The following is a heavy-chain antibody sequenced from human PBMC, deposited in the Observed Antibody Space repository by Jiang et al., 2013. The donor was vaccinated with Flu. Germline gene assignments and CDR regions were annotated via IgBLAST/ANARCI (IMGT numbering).Heavy chain of an antibody. V-gene: IGHV4-4*07. J-gene: IGHJ5*02. D-gene: IGHD3-10*01. Sequence: LLKPSETLSLTCTVSGGSIGSYYWSWIRQPAGKGLEWIGLIYNSGSTNYNPSLKSRVTMSLDTSKNQFSLKLTSVTAADTALYYCARTKYGSGNDGWFDPWGQGTLVTVSS. CDR3: ARTKYGSGNDGWFDP. CDR1: GGSIGSYY. CDR2: IYNSGST.